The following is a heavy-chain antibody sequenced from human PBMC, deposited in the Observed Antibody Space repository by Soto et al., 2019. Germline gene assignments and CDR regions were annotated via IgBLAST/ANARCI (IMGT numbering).Heavy chain of an antibody. CDR2: ISNDETTK. V-gene: IGHV3-30*04. CDR3: ARPALGARRYQYKHMDV. CDR1: GFTFRDYI. J-gene: IGHJ6*02. Sequence: QVHLVESGGDVVQPGRSLRLSCAASGFTFRDYIIHWVRQAPGKGLEWVTLISNDETTKYIADSVKGRFTSYRDNSKNTVNLQTISLRPEDTAMYYCARPALGARRYQYKHMDVWGQGTTVTVYS. D-gene: IGHD2-2*01.